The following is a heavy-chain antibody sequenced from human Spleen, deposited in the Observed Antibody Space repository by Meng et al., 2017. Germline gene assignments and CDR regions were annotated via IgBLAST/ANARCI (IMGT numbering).Heavy chain of an antibody. V-gene: IGHV1-69*10. CDR2: ITPSRGLP. Sequence: QVQPVQSGPEAKKPGASVQVSCRTSGDSLKNYALNWIRQAPGQGLEWVGVITPSRGLPNYGQRFQDRVTITADKLTATAYMDLSSLTYDDTAVYYCARVEVPVAIESRPRYFFDSWGQGTLVTVSS. D-gene: IGHD2-2*02. J-gene: IGHJ4*02. CDR3: ARVEVPVAIESRPRYFFDS. CDR1: GDSLKNYA.